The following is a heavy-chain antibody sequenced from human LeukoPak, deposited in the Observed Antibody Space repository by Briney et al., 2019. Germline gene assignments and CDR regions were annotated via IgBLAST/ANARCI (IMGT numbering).Heavy chain of an antibody. CDR2: IGGSGGGT. CDR1: AFTFTSFA. Sequence: GGSLRLSCAASAFTFTSFAMTWVRQAPGKGLERVSTIGGSGGGTFYADSVKGRFTISRDNSKNTLYLQMNSLRVDDTAVYYCAKGSSSGWSKFDYWGQGTLVTVSS. J-gene: IGHJ4*02. CDR3: AKGSSSGWSKFDY. V-gene: IGHV3-23*01. D-gene: IGHD6-19*01.